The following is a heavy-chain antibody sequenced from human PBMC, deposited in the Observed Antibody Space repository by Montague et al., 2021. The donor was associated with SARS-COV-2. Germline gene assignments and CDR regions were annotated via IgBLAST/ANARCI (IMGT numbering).Heavy chain of an antibody. Sequence: ALVKPTKTLTLTCTFSGFSLSTSGMCVSWIRQPPGKALEWLALIDWDDDKYYSTSLKTRLTISKDTSKNQVVLTMTNMDPVDTATYYCARMLTTATLLNGYYYGMDVWGQGTTVTGSS. V-gene: IGHV2-70*01. CDR1: GFSLSTSGMC. CDR3: ARMLTTATLLNGYYYGMDV. J-gene: IGHJ6*02. CDR2: IDWDDDK. D-gene: IGHD4-17*01.